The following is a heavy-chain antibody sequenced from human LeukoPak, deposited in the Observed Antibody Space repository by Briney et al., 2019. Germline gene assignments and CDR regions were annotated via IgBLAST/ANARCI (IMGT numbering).Heavy chain of an antibody. V-gene: IGHV3-21*01. CDR2: IGSSSSYI. CDR3: ARSRGYSYGCDY. CDR1: GFTFSSYS. J-gene: IGHJ4*02. Sequence: GGSLRLSCAASGFTFSSYSMNWVRQAPGKGLEWVSSIGSSSSYIYYADSVKGRFTISRDNAKNSLYLQMNSLRAEDTAVYCCARSRGYSYGCDYWGQGTLVTVSS. D-gene: IGHD5-18*01.